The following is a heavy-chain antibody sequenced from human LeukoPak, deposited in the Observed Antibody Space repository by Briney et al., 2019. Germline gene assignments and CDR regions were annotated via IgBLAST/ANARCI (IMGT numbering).Heavy chain of an antibody. V-gene: IGHV4-39*01. Sequence: PSETLSLTCTVSGGSITSSSYYWGWIRQPPGKGLEWIGTIYYSGTTYYNPSLKSRVTISVDTSKNQFSLKLSSVTAAHTAVYYCAAVTMTSWAPPAIDYWGQGTLVTVSS. CDR3: AAVTMTSWAPPAIDY. CDR2: IYYSGTT. J-gene: IGHJ4*02. D-gene: IGHD3-22*01. CDR1: GGSITSSSYY.